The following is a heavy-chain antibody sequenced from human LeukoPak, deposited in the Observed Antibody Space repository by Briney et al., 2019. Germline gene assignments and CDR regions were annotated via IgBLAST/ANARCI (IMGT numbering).Heavy chain of an antibody. CDR2: IIPILGIA. D-gene: IGHD2/OR15-2a*01. J-gene: IGHJ6*02. CDR3: AQGASRYYGMDV. Sequence: SVKVSCKASGGTFSSYAISWVRQAPGQGLEWMGRIIPILGIANYAQKLQGRVTITADKSTSTAYMELSSLRSEDTAVYYCAQGASRYYGMDVWGQGTTVTVSS. V-gene: IGHV1-69*04. CDR1: GGTFSSYA.